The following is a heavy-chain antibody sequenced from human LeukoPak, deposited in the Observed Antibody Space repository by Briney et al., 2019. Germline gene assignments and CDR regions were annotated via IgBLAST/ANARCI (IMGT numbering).Heavy chain of an antibody. V-gene: IGHV4-39*01. J-gene: IGHJ4*02. CDR3: ARGDLDCSSTSCYRAGGAYYFDY. Sequence: SETLSLTCTVSGGSISSSSYYWGWIRQPPGKGLEWIGSIYYSGSTYYNPSLKSRVTISVDTSKNQFSLKLSSVTAADTAVYYCARGDLDCSSTSCYRAGGAYYFDYWGQGTLVTVSS. CDR1: GGSISSSSYY. CDR2: IYYSGST. D-gene: IGHD2-2*01.